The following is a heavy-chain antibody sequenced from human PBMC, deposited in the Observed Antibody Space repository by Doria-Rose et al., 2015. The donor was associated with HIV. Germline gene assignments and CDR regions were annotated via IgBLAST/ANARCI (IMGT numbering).Heavy chain of an antibody. CDR2: ISWDSGAK. V-gene: IGHV3-9*01. CDR1: GFSFESYA. CDR3: AKAPIIGPKYYFYMDV. Sequence: VQLVQSGGGLVQPGRSLRLSCVGSGFSFESYAMHWVRLAPGKGLEWAAGISWDSGAKGNADSVEGRFTISRDNAKKSVYLEMRSLRPEDTAFYYCAKAPIIGPKYYFYMDVWAKGPRSPSP. J-gene: IGHJ6*03.